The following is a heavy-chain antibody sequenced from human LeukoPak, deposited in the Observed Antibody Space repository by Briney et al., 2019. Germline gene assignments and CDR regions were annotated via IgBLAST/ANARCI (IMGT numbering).Heavy chain of an antibody. J-gene: IGHJ6*02. D-gene: IGHD6-13*01. CDR1: GYTFTGHY. Sequence: SVKVSCKASGYTFTGHYMHWVRQAPGQGLEWMGRIIPILGIANYAQKFQGRVTITADKSTSTAYMELSSLRSEDTAVYYCASFSAAAGVYYYGMDVWGQGTTVTVSS. CDR2: IIPILGIA. V-gene: IGHV1-69*02. CDR3: ASFSAAAGVYYYGMDV.